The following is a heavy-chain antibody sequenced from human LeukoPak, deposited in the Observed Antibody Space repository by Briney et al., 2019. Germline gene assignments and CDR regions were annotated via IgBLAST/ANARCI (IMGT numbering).Heavy chain of an antibody. CDR1: GFTFSSYA. CDR3: AKDTSIGKYCTSGACSPFDY. V-gene: IGHV3-23*01. J-gene: IGHJ4*02. D-gene: IGHD2-8*01. CDR2: ISDSGDYT. Sequence: GGSLRLSCAGSGFTFSSYAMSWVRQAPGKGLEWVSAISDSGDYTYYADSVKGRFTISRDNSKNTLYLHVNSLRAEDTAVYYCAKDTSIGKYCTSGACSPFDYWGQGTLVTVSS.